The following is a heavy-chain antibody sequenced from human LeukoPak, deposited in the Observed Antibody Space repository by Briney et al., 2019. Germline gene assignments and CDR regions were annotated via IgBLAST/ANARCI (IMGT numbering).Heavy chain of an antibody. CDR2: INHSGST. Sequence: SETLSLTCAVYGGSLSGYYWSWIRQPPGKGLEWIGEINHSGSTNYNPSLKSRVTISVDTSKNQFSLKLSSVTAADTAVYYCATRITIFRHANWFDPWGQGTLVTVSS. CDR1: GGSLSGYY. CDR3: ATRITIFRHANWFDP. J-gene: IGHJ5*02. V-gene: IGHV4-34*01. D-gene: IGHD3-3*01.